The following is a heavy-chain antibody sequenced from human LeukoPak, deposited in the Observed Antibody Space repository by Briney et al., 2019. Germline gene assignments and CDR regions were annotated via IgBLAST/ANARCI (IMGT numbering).Heavy chain of an antibody. CDR2: ISSSSSYI. CDR1: GFTFSSYS. CDR3: ARDRPNPRYPDCGGDCFTGQGVNWFDP. Sequence: GGSLRLSCAASGFTFSSYSMNWVRQAPGKGLEWVSSISSSSSYIYYADSVKGRFTISRDNSKNTLYLEMNTLRAEDTAVYYCARDRPNPRYPDCGGDCFTGQGVNWFDPWGQGTLVTVSS. D-gene: IGHD2-21*02. J-gene: IGHJ5*02. V-gene: IGHV3-21*04.